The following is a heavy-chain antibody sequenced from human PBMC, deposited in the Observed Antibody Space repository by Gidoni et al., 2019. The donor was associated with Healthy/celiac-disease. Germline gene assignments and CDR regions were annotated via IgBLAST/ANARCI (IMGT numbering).Heavy chain of an antibody. CDR3: ARQMSGSGWHYFDY. J-gene: IGHJ4*02. D-gene: IGHD6-19*01. CDR1: GGSISSSSYY. CDR2: IYYSGST. Sequence: QLQLQESGPGLVKPSETLSLTCTVSGGSISSSSYYWGWIRQPPGKGLEWIGSIYYSGSTYYNPSLKSRVTISVDTSKNQFSLKLSSVTAADTAVYYCARQMSGSGWHYFDYWGQGTLVTVSS. V-gene: IGHV4-39*01.